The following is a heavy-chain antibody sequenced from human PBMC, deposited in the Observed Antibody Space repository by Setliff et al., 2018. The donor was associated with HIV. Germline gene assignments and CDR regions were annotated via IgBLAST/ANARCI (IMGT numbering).Heavy chain of an antibody. D-gene: IGHD3-22*01. Sequence: SETLSLTCAVSGYSISRVYYWGWIRQPPGKGLEWIGSIFHSGSTYYNPSLKSRVTISVDTSKNQFSLKLSSVTAADSAVYYCARHYGIYDSSEGYFDNWGQGTLVTVSS. V-gene: IGHV4-38-2*01. J-gene: IGHJ4*02. CDR1: GYSISRVYY. CDR3: ARHYGIYDSSEGYFDN. CDR2: IFHSGST.